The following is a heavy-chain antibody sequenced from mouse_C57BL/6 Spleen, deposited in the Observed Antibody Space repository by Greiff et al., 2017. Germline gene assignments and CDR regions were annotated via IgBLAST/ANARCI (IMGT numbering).Heavy chain of an antibody. CDR3: AREGLRLLFFAY. V-gene: IGHV1-59*01. CDR1: GYTFTSYW. D-gene: IGHD2-4*01. Sequence: VQLQQPGAELVRPGTSVKLSCKASGYTFTSYWMHWVKQRPGQGLEWIGVIDPSDSYTNYNQKFKGKATLTVDTSSSTAYMQLSSLTSEDSAVYYCAREGLRLLFFAYWGQGTLVTVSA. J-gene: IGHJ3*01. CDR2: IDPSDSYT.